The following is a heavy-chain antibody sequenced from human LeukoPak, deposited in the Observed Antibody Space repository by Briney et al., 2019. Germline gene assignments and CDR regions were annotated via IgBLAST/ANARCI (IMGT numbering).Heavy chain of an antibody. Sequence: GGSLRLSYEASGFTFSSFWMHWVRQAPGKGLVWVARIKGDGITTNYADPAKGRFTVSRDNAKNTLYLQMNSLRAEDTAVYYCAKDLHELAAVYWGQGTLVTVAS. D-gene: IGHD1-7*01. J-gene: IGHJ4*02. CDR3: AKDLHELAAVY. V-gene: IGHV3-74*01. CDR1: GFTFSSFW. CDR2: IKGDGITT.